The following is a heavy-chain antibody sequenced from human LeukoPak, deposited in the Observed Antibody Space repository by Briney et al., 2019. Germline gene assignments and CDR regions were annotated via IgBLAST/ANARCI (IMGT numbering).Heavy chain of an antibody. CDR1: GASISDYY. V-gene: IGHV4-4*07. CDR2: IYASGSA. CDR3: ARGSWDYDNAFDI. D-gene: IGHD3-22*01. J-gene: IGHJ3*02. Sequence: SETLSLTCTVSGASISDYYWSWIRQSAGKGLEWTGRIYASGSANYNPSFESRPTMSLDRSKNQFSLRLTSVTAADTALYYCARGSWDYDNAFDIWGQGTMVTVSS.